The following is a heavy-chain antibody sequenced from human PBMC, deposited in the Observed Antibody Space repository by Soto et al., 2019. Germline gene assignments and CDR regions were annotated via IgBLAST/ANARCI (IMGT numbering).Heavy chain of an antibody. CDR3: ARSSIEPRVFMYPFDS. CDR2: IYYDGNT. CDR1: GDYLTSSIHY. D-gene: IGHD6-6*01. Sequence: SETQSYTSRVSGDYLTSSIHYCGWTHQPPGKGLECIANIYYDGNTYYNPSLKSRVASSLDTSKNQFSLRLNSVTAADTAVYYCARSSIEPRVFMYPFDSWGQGTLVTVSS. V-gene: IGHV4-39*01. J-gene: IGHJ4*02.